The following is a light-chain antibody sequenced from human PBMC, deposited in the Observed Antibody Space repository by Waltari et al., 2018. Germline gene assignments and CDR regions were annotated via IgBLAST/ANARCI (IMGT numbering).Light chain of an antibody. CDR3: HQYYTWPRT. CDR1: QTVGNT. CDR2: GSS. J-gene: IGKJ1*01. Sequence: EIVMTQSPATLSVSPGERATLSCRASQTVGNTLAWFQQQPGQAPRLLIYGSSTRATGVPARFTGSGSGTDFTLTISSLQSEDFAVYYCHQYYTWPRTFGQGTKVDIK. V-gene: IGKV3-15*01.